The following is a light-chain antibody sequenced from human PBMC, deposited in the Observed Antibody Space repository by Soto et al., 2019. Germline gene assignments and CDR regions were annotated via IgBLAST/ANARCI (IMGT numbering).Light chain of an antibody. CDR2: DAS. CDR3: QQYNSYSRT. Sequence: IQLTQSPSSLSASVGDRVTITCRASQSISSWLAWYQQKPGKAPNLLIYDASSLESGVPSRFSGSGSGTEFTLTISSLQPDDVATYYCQQYNSYSRTFGQGTKVDIK. CDR1: QSISSW. V-gene: IGKV1-5*01. J-gene: IGKJ1*01.